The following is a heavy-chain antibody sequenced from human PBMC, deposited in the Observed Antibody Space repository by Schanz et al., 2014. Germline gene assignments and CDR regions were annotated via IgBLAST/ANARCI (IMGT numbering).Heavy chain of an antibody. D-gene: IGHD1-1*01. Sequence: EVHLLESGGGLVQPGGSLRLSCAASGFSFGTYAMSWVRQAPGKGLLWVSSISGTGGDDTYYADSVKGRFTISRDNSKNTLYLQMNSLRAEDTAVYFCAKIERNEDWGQGTLXTVSS. V-gene: IGHV3-23*01. CDR1: GFSFGTYA. J-gene: IGHJ4*02. CDR2: ISGTGGDDT. CDR3: AKIERNED.